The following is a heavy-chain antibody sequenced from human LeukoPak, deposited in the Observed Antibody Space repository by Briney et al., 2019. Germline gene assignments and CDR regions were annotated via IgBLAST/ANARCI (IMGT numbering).Heavy chain of an antibody. J-gene: IGHJ6*03. V-gene: IGHV4-39*01. CDR2: IYYSGST. CDR3: ARGFGGYDSDLGYYYYYMDV. Sequence: SETLSLTCTVSGGSISSSSYYWGWIRQPPGKGLEWIGSIYYSGSTYYNPSLKSRVTISVDTSKNQFSLKLSSVTAADTAVYYCARGFGGYDSDLGYYYYYMDVWGKGTTVTVSS. D-gene: IGHD5-12*01. CDR1: GGSISSSSYY.